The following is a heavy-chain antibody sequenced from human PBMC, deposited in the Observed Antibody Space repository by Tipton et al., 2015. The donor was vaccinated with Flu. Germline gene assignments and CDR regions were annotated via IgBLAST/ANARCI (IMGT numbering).Heavy chain of an antibody. V-gene: IGHV3-7*01. J-gene: IGHJ4*02. D-gene: IGHD3-10*01. CDR2: IKQDGSER. CDR1: GFTFSDYW. CDR3: VRKGFGDY. Sequence: SLRLSCAASGFTFSDYWMAWVRQAPGKGLEWVANIKQDGSERYYVDSVKGRFTISRDNAKNSLFLQMNSLRAEDTAVYYCVRKGFGDYWGQGTLLTVSS.